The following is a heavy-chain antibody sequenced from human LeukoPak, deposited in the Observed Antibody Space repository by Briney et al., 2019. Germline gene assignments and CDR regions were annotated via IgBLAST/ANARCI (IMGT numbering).Heavy chain of an antibody. J-gene: IGHJ4*02. CDR3: ARLEYGSSAHFDY. D-gene: IGHD2-2*01. CDR2: IYPGNSHT. Sequence: GESLKISCKGSGYTFTSYWIGWVRQMPGKGLEWVGIIYPGNSHTRYSPSFQGQVTISADTSINTAYLQWSSLKASDTAMYYYARLEYGSSAHFDYWGQGTLVTVSS. V-gene: IGHV5-51*01. CDR1: GYTFTSYW.